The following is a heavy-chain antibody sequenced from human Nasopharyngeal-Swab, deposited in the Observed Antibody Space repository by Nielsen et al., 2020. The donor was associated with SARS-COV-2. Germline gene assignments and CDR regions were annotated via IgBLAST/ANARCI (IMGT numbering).Heavy chain of an antibody. CDR2: ISWNSGSI. V-gene: IGHV3-9*01. CDR3: AKDTAYYPVVAFDI. J-gene: IGHJ3*02. Sequence: SLKISCAASGFTFDDYAMHWVWQAPGKGLEWVSGISWNSGSIGYADSVKGRFTISRDNAKNSLYLQMNSLRAEDTALYYCAKDTAYYPVVAFDIWGQGTMVTVSS. CDR1: GFTFDDYA. D-gene: IGHD3-10*01.